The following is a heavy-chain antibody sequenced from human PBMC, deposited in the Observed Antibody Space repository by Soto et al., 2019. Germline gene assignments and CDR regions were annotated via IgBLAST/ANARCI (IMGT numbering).Heavy chain of an antibody. D-gene: IGHD6-19*01. CDR2: ISTNGINT. CDR3: VKAIGHSSSGCSAYYYLGWDV. Sequence: EVQLVESGGGLVQPGRSLRLSCAASGFSFDDYAMHWVRQAPGKGLEWVSGISTNGINTGYADSVKGRFTISRDNAKNSLYLNMTSLRDDDSALYYCVKAIGHSSSGCSAYYYLGWDVLGQGTTVTVSS. V-gene: IGHV3-9*01. J-gene: IGHJ6*02. CDR1: GFSFDDYA.